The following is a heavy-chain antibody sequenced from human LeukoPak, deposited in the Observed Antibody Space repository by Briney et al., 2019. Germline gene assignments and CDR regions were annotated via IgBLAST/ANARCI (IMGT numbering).Heavy chain of an antibody. J-gene: IGHJ5*02. CDR1: GGSVSSGSYY. CDR3: ARENYDFWSGPKNWFDP. V-gene: IGHV4-61*01. D-gene: IGHD3-3*01. CDR2: IYYSGST. Sequence: KPSETLSLTCTVSGGSVSSGSYYWSWIRQPPGKGLEWIGYIYYSGSTNYNPSLKSRVTISVDTSKNQFSLKLSSVTAADTAVYYCARENYDFWSGPKNWFDPWGQGTLVTVSS.